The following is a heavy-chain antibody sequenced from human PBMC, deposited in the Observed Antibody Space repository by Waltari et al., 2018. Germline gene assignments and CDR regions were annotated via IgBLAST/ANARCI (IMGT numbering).Heavy chain of an antibody. V-gene: IGHV1-69*08. CDR2: IIPILGIA. J-gene: IGHJ5*02. CDR3: ARDRGIAVAGTFDP. CDR1: GGTFSSYT. D-gene: IGHD6-19*01. Sequence: QVQLVQSGAEVKKPGSSVKVSCKASGGTFSSYTISWVRQAPGQGLEWMGRIIPILGIANYAQKFQGRVTITADKSTSTAYMELSSLRSEDTAVYYCARDRGIAVAGTFDPWGQGTLVTVSS.